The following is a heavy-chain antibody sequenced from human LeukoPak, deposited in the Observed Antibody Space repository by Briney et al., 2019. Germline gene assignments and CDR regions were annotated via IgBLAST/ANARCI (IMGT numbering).Heavy chain of an antibody. D-gene: IGHD3-10*01. CDR3: ARATASGSGRAYDH. V-gene: IGHV4-34*01. CDR2: IHHSGGT. CDR1: GESMIGHY. Sequence: SETPSLTCAVYGESMIGHYWTWIRQPPGKRLEWIGEIHHSGGTNSNPSLKNRVTMSIDMSKNQFSLKLNSVTAADTAVYYCARATASGSGRAYDHWAQGNLVPVSS. J-gene: IGHJ4*02.